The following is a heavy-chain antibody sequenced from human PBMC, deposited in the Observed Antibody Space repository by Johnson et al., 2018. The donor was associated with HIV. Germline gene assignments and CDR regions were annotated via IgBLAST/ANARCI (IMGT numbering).Heavy chain of an antibody. CDR3: ARHAGGDFTYGLFQH. D-gene: IGHD4-17*01. CDR1: GFTFSDYY. Sequence: QVLLVESGGGLVKPGGSLRLSCAASGFTFSDYYMSWIRQAPGKGLEWVSYISSSGSTIYYADSVKGRFTIFRDNAKNSLYIQMSGLREEDTALYYCARHAGGDFTYGLFQHWGRGTLVTVSS. J-gene: IGHJ1*01. CDR2: ISSSGSTI. V-gene: IGHV3-11*01.